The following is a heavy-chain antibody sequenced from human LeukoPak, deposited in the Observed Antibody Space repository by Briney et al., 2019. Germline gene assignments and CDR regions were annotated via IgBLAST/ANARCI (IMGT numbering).Heavy chain of an antibody. D-gene: IGHD3-9*01. J-gene: IGHJ6*02. CDR2: NYYSGST. V-gene: IGHV4-34*01. CDR3: ARAAGHELRYFVWLLYDYYYGMDV. Sequence: SETLSLTCAVYGGSFSGYYWSWISQPPGKGLEWIGSNYYSGSTYYNPSLKSRVTISVDTSKNHFSLKLSSVTAADTAVYYCARAAGHELRYFVWLLYDYYYGMDVWGQGTTVTVSS. CDR1: GGSFSGYY.